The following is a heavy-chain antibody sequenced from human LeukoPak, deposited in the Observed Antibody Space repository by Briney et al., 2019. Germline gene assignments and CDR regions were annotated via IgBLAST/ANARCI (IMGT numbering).Heavy chain of an antibody. Sequence: GGSLRLSCTTSGFTFKNYAMTWVRQAPGKGLEWVSAIYPHGDPHYADSVKGRFTISRDNSKNSLYMQMETLRAEDTALYYCARAKLEPAGTGAFDIWGPGTVVTVSS. CDR3: ARAKLEPAGTGAFDI. V-gene: IGHV3-23*01. J-gene: IGHJ3*02. CDR2: IYPHGDP. D-gene: IGHD6-19*01. CDR1: GFTFKNYA.